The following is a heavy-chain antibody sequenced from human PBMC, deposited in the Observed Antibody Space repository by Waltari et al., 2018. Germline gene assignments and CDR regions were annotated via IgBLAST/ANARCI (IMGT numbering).Heavy chain of an antibody. CDR2: ISYDGSNK. J-gene: IGHJ4*02. CDR1: GFTFSIYA. D-gene: IGHD5-12*01. V-gene: IGHV3-30-3*01. Sequence: QVQLVESGGGVVQPGGSLRLSCAASGFTFSIYAIPWVRQAPGKGLAWVAVISYDGSNKYYADSVKGRFTISRDNSKNTLYLQMNSLRAEDTAVYYCARAVGMATTIDYWGQGTLVTVSS. CDR3: ARAVGMATTIDY.